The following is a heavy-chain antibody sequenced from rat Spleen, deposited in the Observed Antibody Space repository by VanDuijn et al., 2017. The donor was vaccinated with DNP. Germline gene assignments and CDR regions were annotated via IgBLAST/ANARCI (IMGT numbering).Heavy chain of an antibody. Sequence: EVQLVESGGDLVQPGRSLKLFCAASGFTFSDYYMAWVRQAPTTGLEWVAAISHDGNGTYYRDSVKGRFTISRENAVSSLDLQMDSLRSEDTAIYYCTTADFWGQGVMVAVSS. CDR1: GFTFSDYY. CDR2: ISHDGNGT. CDR3: TTADF. J-gene: IGHJ2*01. V-gene: IGHV5-20*01.